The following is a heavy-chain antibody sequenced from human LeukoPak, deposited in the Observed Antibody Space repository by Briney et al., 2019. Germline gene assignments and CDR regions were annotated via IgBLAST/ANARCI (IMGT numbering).Heavy chain of an antibody. CDR2: INSDGSST. V-gene: IGHV3-74*01. CDR1: GFTFSNYW. J-gene: IGHJ4*02. D-gene: IGHD2-15*01. CDR3: ARGGGSGGRPGY. Sequence: GGSLRLSCAAFGFTFSNYWMHWVRQAPGKGLVWGSRINSDGSSTTYADSVKGRFTISRDNAKNTLYLQMNSLRAEDTAVYYCARGGGSGGRPGYWGQGTLVTVSS.